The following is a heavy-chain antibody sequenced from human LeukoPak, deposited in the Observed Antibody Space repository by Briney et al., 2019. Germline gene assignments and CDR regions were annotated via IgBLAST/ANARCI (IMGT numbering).Heavy chain of an antibody. CDR3: AKDPAVYYYDSSGYPY. CDR1: GGSISSYY. J-gene: IGHJ4*02. Sequence: SETLSLTCTVSGGSISSYYWSWIRQPPGKGLEWIGYIYYSGSTNYNPSLKSRVTISVDTSKNQFSLKLSSVTAADTAVYYCAKDPAVYYYDSSGYPYWGQGTLVTVSS. CDR2: IYYSGST. V-gene: IGHV4-59*01. D-gene: IGHD3-22*01.